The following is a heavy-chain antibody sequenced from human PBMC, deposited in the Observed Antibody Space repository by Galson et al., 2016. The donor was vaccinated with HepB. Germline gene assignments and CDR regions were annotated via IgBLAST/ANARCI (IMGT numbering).Heavy chain of an antibody. CDR3: ARAAIVPGARMVFDP. V-gene: IGHV4-4*02. D-gene: IGHD2-2*01. CDR2: IFHTETS. Sequence: SETLSLTCTVSGASINDSTWWTWVRQAPGRGLEWIGEIFHTETSNNNPFLSSRFTLSIDTSKNQFSLNLTSATAADTAFYYCARAAIVPGARMVFDPWGQGTLVTVSS. CDR1: GASINDSTW. J-gene: IGHJ5*02.